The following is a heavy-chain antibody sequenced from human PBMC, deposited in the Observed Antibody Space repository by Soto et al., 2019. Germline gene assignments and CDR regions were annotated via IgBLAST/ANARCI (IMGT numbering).Heavy chain of an antibody. D-gene: IGHD2-21*01. CDR2: IGHGGAT. Sequence: TLAIDYVVYRESVSTLAKALVRLPPQKEWEWIGEIGHGGATNYNPSLKSRVTLSMDTPKNQFSLKVTSVADADTAVYYCARGTFLYDSGGHLRRGYFHSWGQGTLVTVS. J-gene: IGHJ4*02. CDR1: RESVSTLA. V-gene: IGHV4-34*01. CDR3: ARGTFLYDSGGHLRRGYFHS.